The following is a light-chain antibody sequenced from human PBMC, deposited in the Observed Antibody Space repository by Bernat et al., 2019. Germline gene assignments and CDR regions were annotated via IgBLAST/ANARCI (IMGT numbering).Light chain of an antibody. J-gene: IGKJ1*01. CDR1: QSVSSNF. Sequence: EIVLTQSPGTLSLSPGQRATLSCRASQSVSSNFLAWYQQKPGQAPRLLIYSASSRATGTPDRFSGSGSETDFTLTISRLEPEDFAVYYCQQYGSSPQTFGQGTKVEI. CDR3: QQYGSSPQT. V-gene: IGKV3-20*01. CDR2: SAS.